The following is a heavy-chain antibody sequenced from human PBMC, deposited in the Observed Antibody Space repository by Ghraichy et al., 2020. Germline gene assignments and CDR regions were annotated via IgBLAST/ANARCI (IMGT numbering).Heavy chain of an antibody. D-gene: IGHD7-27*01. V-gene: IGHV4-38-2*02. Sequence: SETLSLTCTVSGYSISSGYYWGWIRQPPGKGLEWIGSIYHSGSTYYNPSLKGRVTISVDTSKNQFSLKLSSVTAADTAVYYCARCSANWAYFDYWGQGTLVTVSS. CDR3: ARCSANWAYFDY. CDR2: IYHSGST. J-gene: IGHJ4*02. CDR1: GYSISSGYY.